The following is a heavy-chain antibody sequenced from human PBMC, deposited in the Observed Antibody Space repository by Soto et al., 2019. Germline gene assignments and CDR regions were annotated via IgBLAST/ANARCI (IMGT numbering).Heavy chain of an antibody. D-gene: IGHD2-21*01. V-gene: IGHV3-30-3*01. Sequence: QVQLVESVGGVVQPGRSLRVSCAASGITISNYFMYWVRQAPGKGLEWVAAISYDGSNKHYSDSVKGRFTISRDNSKNSVFWRENSLRDGDRGWYSCVAGDKYSARGVWGKGPTVAVSS. CDR3: VAGDKYSARGV. CDR1: GITISNYF. J-gene: IGHJ6*04. CDR2: ISYDGSNK.